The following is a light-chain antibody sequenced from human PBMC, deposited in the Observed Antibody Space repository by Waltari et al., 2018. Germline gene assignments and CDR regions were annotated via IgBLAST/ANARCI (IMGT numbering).Light chain of an antibody. CDR3: SSYTSSGVV. CDR2: DVY. J-gene: IGLJ2*01. V-gene: IGLV2-14*01. Sequence: QSALTQPAPVSGSPGQAIIISCSGTGSDVCGYDYVFWYQQYPGKAPRLIIYDVYNRPSGVSNRFSGSKSNNTASLTISGLQAEDESVYYCSSYTSSGVVFGGGTKLTVL. CDR1: GSDVCGYDY.